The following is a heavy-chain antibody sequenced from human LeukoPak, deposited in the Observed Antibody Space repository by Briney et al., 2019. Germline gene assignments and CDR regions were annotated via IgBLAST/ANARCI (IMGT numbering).Heavy chain of an antibody. CDR2: ISPSSSYK. CDR1: GSSFSSYS. Sequence: GGSLRLSCAASGSSFSSYSMNWVRQAPGKGLEWVSSISPSSSYKYYAESVKGRFTISRDNAKNSVHLQMNSLRADDAAVYYCARVGYKWDDDGVDYWGQGTLVTVSS. V-gene: IGHV3-21*01. CDR3: ARVGYKWDDDGVDY. J-gene: IGHJ4*02. D-gene: IGHD1-1*01.